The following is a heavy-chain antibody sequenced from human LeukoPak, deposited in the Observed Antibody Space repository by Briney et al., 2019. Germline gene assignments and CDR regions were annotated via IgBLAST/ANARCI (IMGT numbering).Heavy chain of an antibody. CDR2: INHSGST. Sequence: SETLSLTCTVSGGSISSGGYYWSWIRQPPGKGLEWIGEINHSGSTNYNPSLKSRVTISVDTSKNQFSLKLSSVTAADTAVYYCATWSSSWPFDYWGQGTLVTVSS. J-gene: IGHJ4*02. V-gene: IGHV4-39*07. D-gene: IGHD6-13*01. CDR3: ATWSSSWPFDY. CDR1: GGSISSGGYY.